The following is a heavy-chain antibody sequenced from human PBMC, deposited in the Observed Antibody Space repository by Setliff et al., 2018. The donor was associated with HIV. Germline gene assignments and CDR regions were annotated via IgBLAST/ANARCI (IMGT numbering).Heavy chain of an antibody. D-gene: IGHD3-3*01. Sequence: ASVKVSCKASGYTFTGFYIHWVRQAPGQGLEWMGRINPNSGVTNSAQKVQGRVTMTRDTSISTAYLELSRLRYDDTAVYYCARDRNDLWSGTLSGLHAVDIWGQGTMVTVSS. CDR2: INPNSGVT. J-gene: IGHJ3*02. V-gene: IGHV1-2*06. CDR3: ARDRNDLWSGTLSGLHAVDI. CDR1: GYTFTGFY.